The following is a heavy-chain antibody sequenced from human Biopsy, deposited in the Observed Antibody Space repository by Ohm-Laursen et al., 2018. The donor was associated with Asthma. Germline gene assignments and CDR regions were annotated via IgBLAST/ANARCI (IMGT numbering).Heavy chain of an antibody. J-gene: IGHJ6*02. D-gene: IGHD3-10*01. CDR2: ISVYNGNT. Sequence: ASSVTVSCKTSGYTFNSAGITWVRQAPGQGLEWTGWISVYNGNTKVAQKLQDRVTMITDTSTSTAYMELRSLRSDDTAVYFCARAVDYSHYYGIDVWGQGTTVTVS. CDR1: GYTFNSAG. CDR3: ARAVDYSHYYGIDV. V-gene: IGHV1-18*01.